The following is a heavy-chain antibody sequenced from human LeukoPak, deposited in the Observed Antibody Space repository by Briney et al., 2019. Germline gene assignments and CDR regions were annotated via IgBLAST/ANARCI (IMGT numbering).Heavy chain of an antibody. V-gene: IGHV3-53*01. J-gene: IGHJ4*02. CDR2: IYSGGDT. CDR3: ARVVGGSSRSFDY. Sequence: GGSLRLSCAASGSIVSSNHMSWLRQAPGKGLEWVSVIYSGGDTYYADSLKGRLTISRDNSKKTLYLHTNSPRAQATALYYCARVVGGSSRSFDYWGQGTLVTVSS. CDR1: GSIVSSNH. D-gene: IGHD1-26*01.